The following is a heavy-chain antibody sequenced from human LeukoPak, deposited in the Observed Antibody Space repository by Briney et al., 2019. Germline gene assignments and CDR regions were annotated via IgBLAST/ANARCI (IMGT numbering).Heavy chain of an antibody. J-gene: IGHJ4*02. CDR1: GFTFNNYW. D-gene: IGHD6-6*01. V-gene: IGHV3-74*01. CDR3: ARSRYSYSSMD. CDR2: TNTDGSNS. Sequence: PGGSLRLSCAASGFTFNNYWMHWVRQGPGKGLVWVSRTNTDGSNSNYADSVKGRFTISRDNAKNTLYLQMNSLRAEDTAVYYCARSRYSYSSMDWGQGTLVTVSS.